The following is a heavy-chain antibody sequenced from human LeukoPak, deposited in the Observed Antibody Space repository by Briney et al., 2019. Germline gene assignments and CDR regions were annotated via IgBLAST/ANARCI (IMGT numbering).Heavy chain of an antibody. CDR1: GFTFSRYG. J-gene: IGHJ4*02. Sequence: GGSLRLSCAACGFTFSRYGMPWVRQATGKGLEWVSAIGTAGDTYYPGSVKGQFTISRENAKNSLYLQMNSLRAGDTAVYYCARGPIVVVPAASDYWGQGTLVTVSS. CDR2: IGTAGDT. V-gene: IGHV3-13*03. D-gene: IGHD2-2*01. CDR3: ARGPIVVVPAASDY.